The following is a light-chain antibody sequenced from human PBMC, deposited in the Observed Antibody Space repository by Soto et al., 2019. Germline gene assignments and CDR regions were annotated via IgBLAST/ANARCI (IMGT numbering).Light chain of an antibody. Sequence: DIQMTQSPSSLSASVGDRVTITCQASQDIKNYLNWYQQKSGKAPKLLIYDASDLETGVPSRFSGSGSGTDFTFTINSLQPEDIATYYCQQYVNLPLTFGGGTKVEIK. CDR1: QDIKNY. CDR2: DAS. CDR3: QQYVNLPLT. J-gene: IGKJ4*01. V-gene: IGKV1-33*01.